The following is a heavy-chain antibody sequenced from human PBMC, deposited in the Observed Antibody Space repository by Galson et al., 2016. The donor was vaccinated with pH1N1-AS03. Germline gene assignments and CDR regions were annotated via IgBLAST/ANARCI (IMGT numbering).Heavy chain of an antibody. CDR3: ARQDSGAYYLDS. V-gene: IGHV4-31*01. CDR2: IFHSGST. J-gene: IGHJ4*02. CDR1: GGSISSGGYY. Sequence: LSLTCTVSGGSISSGGYYWNWIRQHPGKGLEWIGYIFHSGSTYYNPSLESLVSISVDTSKNQFSLKLKSVTAADTAVYYCARQDSGAYYLDSWGPGTLVTVSA. D-gene: IGHD1-26*01.